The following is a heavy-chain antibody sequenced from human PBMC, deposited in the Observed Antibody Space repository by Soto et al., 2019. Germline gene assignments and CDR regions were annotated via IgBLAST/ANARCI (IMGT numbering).Heavy chain of an antibody. V-gene: IGHV3-30-3*01. J-gene: IGHJ6*02. Sequence: LRLSCAASGFTFSSYAMHWVRQAPGKGLEWVAVISYDGSNKYYADSVKGRFTISRDNSKNTLHLQMNSLRAEDTAVYYCARDGGAIVVVVAAIGYYYGMDVWGQGTTVTVSS. D-gene: IGHD2-15*01. CDR3: ARDGGAIVVVVAAIGYYYGMDV. CDR2: ISYDGSNK. CDR1: GFTFSSYA.